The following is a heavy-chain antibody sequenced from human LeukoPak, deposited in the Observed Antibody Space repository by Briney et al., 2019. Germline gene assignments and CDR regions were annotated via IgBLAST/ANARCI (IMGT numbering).Heavy chain of an antibody. CDR1: GGSFSGYY. CDR2: INHSGST. J-gene: IGHJ6*02. CDR3: AGGSIMITFGGSYYGMDV. D-gene: IGHD3-16*01. Sequence: PSETLSLTCAVYGGSFSGYYWSRIRQPPGKGLEWIGEINHSGSTNYNPSLKSRVTISVDTSKNQFSLKLSSVTAADTAVYYCAGGSIMITFGGSYYGMDVWGQGTTVTVSS. V-gene: IGHV4-34*01.